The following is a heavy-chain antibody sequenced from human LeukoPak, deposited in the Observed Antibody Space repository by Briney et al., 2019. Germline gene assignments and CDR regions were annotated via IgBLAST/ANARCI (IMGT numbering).Heavy chain of an antibody. CDR1: GFTFDDYE. CDR3: ARDSGWSFDY. Sequence: PGGSLRLSCAASGFTFDDYEMSWVRQAPGKGLEWVSGINWNGGSTGYADSVKGRFTISRDNAKNSLYLQMNSLRAEDTAVYYCARDSGWSFDYWGQGTLVTVSS. V-gene: IGHV3-20*04. J-gene: IGHJ4*02. D-gene: IGHD6-19*01. CDR2: INWNGGST.